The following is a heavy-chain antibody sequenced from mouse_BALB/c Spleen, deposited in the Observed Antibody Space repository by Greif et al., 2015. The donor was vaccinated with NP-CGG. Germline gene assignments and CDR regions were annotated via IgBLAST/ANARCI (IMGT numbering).Heavy chain of an antibody. CDR2: ISNLAYSX. CDR3: ARDYYGSSYWYFDV. V-gene: IGHV5-15*02. CDR1: GFTFSDYG. Sequence: EVKVVESGGGLVQPGGSRKLSCAASGFTFSDYGMAWVRQAPGKGPEWVAFISNLAYSXYYADTVTGRFTISRENAKDTLYLEMSSLRSEDTAMYYCARDYYGSSYWYFDVWGAGTTVTVSS. J-gene: IGHJ1*01. D-gene: IGHD1-1*01.